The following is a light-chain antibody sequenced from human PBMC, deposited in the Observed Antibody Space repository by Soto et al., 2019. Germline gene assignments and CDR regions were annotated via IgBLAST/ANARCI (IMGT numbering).Light chain of an antibody. Sequence: QSALTQPASVSGSPGQSITISCTGTNSDVGGYNYVSWYQQHPGKAPKLMIFDVYYRPSGVSNRFSGSKSGNTASLTISGLQAEDEADYYCSSYTTSTTEVFGTGTKLTVL. CDR3: SSYTTSTTEV. CDR2: DVY. J-gene: IGLJ1*01. V-gene: IGLV2-14*03. CDR1: NSDVGGYNY.